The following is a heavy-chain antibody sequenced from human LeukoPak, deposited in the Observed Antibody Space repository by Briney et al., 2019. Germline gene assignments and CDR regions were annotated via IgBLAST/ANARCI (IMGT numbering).Heavy chain of an antibody. CDR1: GGSISSSSYY. CDR2: IYYSGST. J-gene: IGHJ4*02. CDR3: ARLSYYGDSLHFDY. Sequence: PSETLSLTCTVSGGSISSSSYYWGWIRQPPGKGLEWIGSIYYSGSTYYNPSLKSRVTISVDTSKNQFSLKLSSVTAADAAVYYCARLSYYGDSLHFDYWGQGTLVTVSS. V-gene: IGHV4-39*01. D-gene: IGHD4-17*01.